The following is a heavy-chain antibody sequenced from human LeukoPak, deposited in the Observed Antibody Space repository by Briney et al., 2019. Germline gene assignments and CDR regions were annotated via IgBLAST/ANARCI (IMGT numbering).Heavy chain of an antibody. D-gene: IGHD6-13*01. CDR1: GGSISSYY. Sequence: TSETLSLTYTVSGGSISSYYWSWIRQPPGKGLEWIGYIYYSGSTNYNPSLKSRVTISVDTSKNQFSLKVSSVTAADTAVYYCARGSIAAAEGSHWFDPWGQGTLVTVS. J-gene: IGHJ5*02. CDR2: IYYSGST. V-gene: IGHV4-59*01. CDR3: ARGSIAAAEGSHWFDP.